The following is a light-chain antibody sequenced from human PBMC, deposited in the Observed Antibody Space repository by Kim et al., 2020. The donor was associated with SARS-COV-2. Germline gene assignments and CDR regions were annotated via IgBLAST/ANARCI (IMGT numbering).Light chain of an antibody. V-gene: IGLV2-14*01. Sequence: QSALTQPASVSGSPGQSITISCTGTSSDVGGYNYVSWYQQHPGKAPKLMIYDVSKPPSGVSNRFSGSKSGNTASLTISGLQAEDEADYYCSSYTSSSTLVFGGGTQLTVL. CDR2: DVS. CDR3: SSYTSSSTLV. CDR1: SSDVGGYNY. J-gene: IGLJ2*01.